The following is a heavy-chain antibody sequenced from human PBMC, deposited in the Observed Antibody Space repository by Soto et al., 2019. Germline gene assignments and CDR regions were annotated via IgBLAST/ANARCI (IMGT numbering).Heavy chain of an antibody. J-gene: IGHJ4*02. Sequence: ASVKVSSKASGYTFTDYAIHCVRQAPGQGLEWMGWINVGNGNTGYSRKFQGRVTNARDMSASTAYIEVTSLTSEDTAIYYCAREGAHYTPLDHWGQGTLVTVSS. V-gene: IGHV1-3*01. CDR3: AREGAHYTPLDH. CDR2: INVGNGNT. CDR1: GYTFTDYA. D-gene: IGHD2-15*01.